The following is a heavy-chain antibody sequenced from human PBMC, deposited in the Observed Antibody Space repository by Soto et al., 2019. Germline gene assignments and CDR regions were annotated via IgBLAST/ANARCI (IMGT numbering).Heavy chain of an antibody. CDR1: GGSISSGGYY. CDR3: ARDDSGDFGIDY. Sequence: SETLSLTCTVSGGSISSGGYYWSWIRQHPGKGLEWIGYMYDSGSTYYNPVLKSRVTISVDRSKNQFSLKLSSVTAADTAMYYCARDDSGDFGIDYWGQGTLVTVSS. CDR2: MYDSGST. J-gene: IGHJ4*02. V-gene: IGHV4-31*03. D-gene: IGHD4-17*01.